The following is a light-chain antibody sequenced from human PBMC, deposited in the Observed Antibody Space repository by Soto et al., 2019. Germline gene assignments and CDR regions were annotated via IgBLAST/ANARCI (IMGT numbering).Light chain of an antibody. CDR2: EVS. V-gene: IGLV2-8*01. CDR1: SSDVGVYNY. Sequence: QSALTQPPSASGFPGQSVTISCTGTSSDVGVYNYVSWYQQHPGKAPKLMIYEVSKRPSGVPDRFSGSKSGTSASLAITGLQAEDEADYYCQSYDSSLSGYVFGTGTKVTVL. CDR3: QSYDSSLSGYV. J-gene: IGLJ1*01.